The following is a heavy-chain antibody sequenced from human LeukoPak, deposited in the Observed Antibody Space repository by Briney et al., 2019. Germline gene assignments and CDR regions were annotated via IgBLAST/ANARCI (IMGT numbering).Heavy chain of an antibody. CDR3: TRSLPGYSYGHAYYFDY. D-gene: IGHD5-18*01. Sequence: PGGSLRLSCTASGFTFGDYAMSWFRQAPGKGLEWVGFIRSKAYGGTTEYAASVKGRFTISRDDSKSIAYLQMNSLKTEDTAVYYCTRSLPGYSYGHAYYFDYWGQGTLVTVSS. CDR2: IRSKAYGGTT. V-gene: IGHV3-49*03. CDR1: GFTFGDYA. J-gene: IGHJ4*02.